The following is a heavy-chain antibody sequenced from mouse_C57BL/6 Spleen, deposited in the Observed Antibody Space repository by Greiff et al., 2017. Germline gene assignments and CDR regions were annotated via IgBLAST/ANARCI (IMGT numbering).Heavy chain of an antibody. J-gene: IGHJ2*01. D-gene: IGHD1-1*01. V-gene: IGHV1-22*01. CDR2: INPNNGGT. CDR3: ARCGSTVVDTDYFDY. Sequence: EVQLQQSGPELVKPGASVKMSCKASGYTFTDYNMHWVKQSHGKSLEWIGYINPNNGGTSYNQKFKGKDTLTVNKTSSTAYMELRNLTSEDSADYYCARCGSTVVDTDYFDYWGQGTTLTVSS. CDR1: GYTFTDYN.